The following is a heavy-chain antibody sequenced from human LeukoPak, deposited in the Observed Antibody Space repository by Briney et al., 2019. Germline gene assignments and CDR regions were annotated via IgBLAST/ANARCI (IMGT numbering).Heavy chain of an antibody. CDR2: INHSGST. D-gene: IGHD3-16*02. V-gene: IGHV4-34*01. CDR3: ARRGYDYVWGSYRPYYFDY. CDR1: GGSFSGYY. J-gene: IGHJ4*02. Sequence: SETLSLTCAAYGGSFSGYYWSWIRQPPGKGLQWIGEINHSGSTNYNPSLKSRVTISVDTSKNQFSLKLSSVTAADTAVYYCARRGYDYVWGSYRPYYFDYWGQGTLVTVSS.